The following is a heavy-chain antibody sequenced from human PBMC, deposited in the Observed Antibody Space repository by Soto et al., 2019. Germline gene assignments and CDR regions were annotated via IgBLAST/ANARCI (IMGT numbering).Heavy chain of an antibody. D-gene: IGHD4-17*01. Sequence: QVQLVEPGGGVVQPGRSLRLSCEASGFTFSIYAMHWVRQAPGKGREWVAVISYDGSNKYYADSVKGRFTISRDNSKNTLYLQMNSLRAEDTAVYYCARDYGDSPYWYFDLWGRGTLVTVSS. J-gene: IGHJ2*01. CDR1: GFTFSIYA. V-gene: IGHV3-30-3*01. CDR3: ARDYGDSPYWYFDL. CDR2: ISYDGSNK.